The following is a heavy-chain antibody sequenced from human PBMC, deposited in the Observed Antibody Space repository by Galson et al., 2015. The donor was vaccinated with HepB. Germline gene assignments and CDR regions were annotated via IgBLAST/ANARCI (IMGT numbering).Heavy chain of an antibody. J-gene: IGHJ4*02. D-gene: IGHD3-3*01. CDR3: ARDERITIFGVVAENFDY. Sequence: SVKVSCKASGYTFTSYGISWVRQAPGQGLEWMGWISGYNGNTNYAQKLQGRVTMTTDTSTITAYMELRSLRSDDTAVYYCARDERITIFGVVAENFDYWAREPWSPSPQ. CDR1: GYTFTSYG. V-gene: IGHV1-18*01. CDR2: ISGYNGNT.